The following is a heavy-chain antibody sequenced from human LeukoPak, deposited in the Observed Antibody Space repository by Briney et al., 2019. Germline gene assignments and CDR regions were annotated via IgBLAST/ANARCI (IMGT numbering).Heavy chain of an antibody. CDR2: INPNSGGT. CDR3: AGAQRITMVRGVIPLLGY. V-gene: IGHV1-2*02. D-gene: IGHD3-10*01. J-gene: IGHJ4*02. Sequence: ASVKVSCKASGYTFTGYYMHWVRQAPGQGLEWMGWINPNSGGTNYAQKFQGRVTMTRDTSISTAYMELSRLRSDDTAVYYCAGAQRITMVRGVIPLLGYWGQGTLVTVSS. CDR1: GYTFTGYY.